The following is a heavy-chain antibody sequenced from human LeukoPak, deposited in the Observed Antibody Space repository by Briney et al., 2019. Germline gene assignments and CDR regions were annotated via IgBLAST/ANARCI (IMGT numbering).Heavy chain of an antibody. D-gene: IGHD1-1*01. Sequence: GESLKISWKGSGYSFTSYWIGWVRQMPGKGLEWMGIFYPGESDTRYSPFFQAQVPFSDGKSISTPYLQWSSLKAWARAWYYCARHETGPYFDYWGQGTLVTVSS. CDR3: ARHETGPYFDY. CDR2: FYPGESDT. CDR1: GYSFTSYW. V-gene: IGHV5-51*01. J-gene: IGHJ4*02.